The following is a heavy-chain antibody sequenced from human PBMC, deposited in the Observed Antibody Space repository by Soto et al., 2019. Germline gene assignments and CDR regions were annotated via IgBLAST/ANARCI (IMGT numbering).Heavy chain of an antibody. CDR2: TDYSGNT. D-gene: IGHD6-19*01. J-gene: IGHJ4*02. V-gene: IGHV4-59*08. CDR1: SDSISSYY. Sequence: QVQLQESGPGLVRPSETLSLTCTVSSDSISSYYWIWIRQSPGKGLEWIGYTDYSGNTNYNPSLKRPVTISGDTSKNQFSLRLSSVTAADTAVYYCARAVGDPLYYLDYWGQGTLVTVSS. CDR3: ARAVGDPLYYLDY.